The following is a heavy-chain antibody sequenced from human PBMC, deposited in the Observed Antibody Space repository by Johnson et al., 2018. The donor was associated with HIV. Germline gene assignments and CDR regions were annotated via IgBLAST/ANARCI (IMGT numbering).Heavy chain of an antibody. V-gene: IGHV3-15*01. CDR2: IKSKTDGGTT. D-gene: IGHD3-22*01. Sequence: VQLVESGGGLVQPGGSLRLSCAASGFTFSNAWMSWVRQAPGKGLEWVGRIKSKTDGGTTDYAAPVNGRFTISRDDSKNTVYLQMNSLKTEDTAVYFCTIDPIFLGYWYHSSPWGQGTMVTVSS. CDR3: TIDPIFLGYWYHSSP. J-gene: IGHJ3*01. CDR1: GFTFSNAW.